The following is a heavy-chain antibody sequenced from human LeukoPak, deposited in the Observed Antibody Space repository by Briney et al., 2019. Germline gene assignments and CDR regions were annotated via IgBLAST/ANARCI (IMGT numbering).Heavy chain of an antibody. CDR2: IRQDGIEK. CDR3: AREFNWNYVFDF. V-gene: IGHV3-7*01. J-gene: IGHJ4*02. CDR1: GFTFSSYW. Sequence: GGSLRLSCAASGFTFSSYWMSWVRQAPGKGLEWVANIRQDGIEKYYVDSVKGRFTISRDNAKNSVYLQMDSLRAEDTAVYYCAREFNWNYVFDFWGQGTLVTVSS. D-gene: IGHD1-7*01.